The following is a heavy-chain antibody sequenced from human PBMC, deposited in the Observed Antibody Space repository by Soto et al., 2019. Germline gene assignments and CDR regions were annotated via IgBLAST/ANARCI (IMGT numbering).Heavy chain of an antibody. J-gene: IGHJ4*02. D-gene: IGHD5-12*01. CDR2: TYYRSKWYN. Sequence: PSQTRSLTCSISGDSVSSNSAAWNWIRQSPSRGLEWLGRTYYRSKWYNDYAVSVKSRITINPDTSKNQFSLQLNSVTPEDTAMYYCARSDIVATTYYFDYWGQGTLVTVSS. V-gene: IGHV6-1*01. CDR3: ARSDIVATTYYFDY. CDR1: GDSVSSNSAA.